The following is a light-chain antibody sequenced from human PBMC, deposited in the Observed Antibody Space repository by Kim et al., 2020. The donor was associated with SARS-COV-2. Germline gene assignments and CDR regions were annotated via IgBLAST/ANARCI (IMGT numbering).Light chain of an antibody. CDR2: DAS. CDR3: HQYDNIPPT. Sequence: SAPVGDRVTITCQASQDIKKYLNWYQQKPGTAPKLLIYDASNLERGVPSRFSGSGSGTHFTFTIRSLQPEDIATYYCHQYDNIPPTFGQGTKLEI. J-gene: IGKJ2*01. V-gene: IGKV1-33*01. CDR1: QDIKKY.